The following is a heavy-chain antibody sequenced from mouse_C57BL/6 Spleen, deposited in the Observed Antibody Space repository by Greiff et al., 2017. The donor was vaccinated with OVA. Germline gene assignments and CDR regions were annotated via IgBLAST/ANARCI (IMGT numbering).Heavy chain of an antibody. V-gene: IGHV1-69*01. J-gene: IGHJ2*01. CDR1: GYTFTSYW. D-gene: IGHD2-4*01. CDR2: IDPSDSYT. CDR3: ARGLRREFDY. Sequence: QVQLQQSGAELVMPGASVKLSCKASGYTFTSYWMHWVKQRPGQGLEWIGEIDPSDSYTNYNQKFKGKSTLTVDKSSSTAYMQLSSLTSEDSAVYYCARGLRREFDYWGQGTTLTVSS.